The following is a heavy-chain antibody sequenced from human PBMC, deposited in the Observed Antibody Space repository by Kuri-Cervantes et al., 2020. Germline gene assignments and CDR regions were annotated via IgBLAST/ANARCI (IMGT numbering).Heavy chain of an antibody. CDR3: ARDGCSSTSCYYFSAFDI. V-gene: IGHV4-39*07. CDR2: IYYSGST. Sequence: ESLKISCTVSGGSINSSSYYWGWIRQPPGKGLEWIGSIYYSGSTYYNPSLKSRVTISEDTSKNQFSLKLSSVTAADTAVYYCARDGCSSTSCYYFSAFDIWGQGTMVTVSS. CDR1: GGSINSSSYY. J-gene: IGHJ3*02. D-gene: IGHD2-2*01.